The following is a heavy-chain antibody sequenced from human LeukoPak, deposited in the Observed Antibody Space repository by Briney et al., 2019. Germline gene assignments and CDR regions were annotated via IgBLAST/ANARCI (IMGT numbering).Heavy chain of an antibody. J-gene: IGHJ4*02. CDR3: ARDLGGWYEAD. CDR2: IIASGAT. V-gene: IGHV3-23*01. D-gene: IGHD6-19*01. CDR1: GFTFSSYR. Sequence: GGSLRLSCAASGFTFSSYRMNWVRQAPGKGLDWVSSIIASGATFYADSVKGRFTMSKDNSKNNLYLQMNSLRDEDTAIYYCARDLGGWYEADWGQGTLVTVSS.